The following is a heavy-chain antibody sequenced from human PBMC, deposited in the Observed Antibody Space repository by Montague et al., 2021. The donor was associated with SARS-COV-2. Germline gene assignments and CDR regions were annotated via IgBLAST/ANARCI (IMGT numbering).Heavy chain of an antibody. CDR3: ARLPVYYYYYMDV. J-gene: IGHJ6*03. CDR1: GGSFSGYY. V-gene: IGHV4-34*01. Sequence: SETLSLTCAVYGGSFSGYYWSWIRQPPGKGLEWIGEINHSGSTNYNPSLKSRVTISVGTSKNQFSLKLSSVTAADTAVYYCARLPVYYYYYMDVWGKGTTVTVSS. CDR2: INHSGST.